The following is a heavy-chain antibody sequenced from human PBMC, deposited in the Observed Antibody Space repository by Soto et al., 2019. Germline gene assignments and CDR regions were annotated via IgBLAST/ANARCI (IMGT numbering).Heavy chain of an antibody. CDR1: GYTFTSYD. D-gene: IGHD3-3*01. CDR2: MNPNSGNT. J-gene: IGHJ6*03. CDR3: ARKPTYYDFWSGYYTRGGSGYYYMDV. Sequence: ASVKVSCKASGYTFTSYDINWVRQATGQGLEWMGWMNPNSGNTGYAQKFQGRVTMTRNTSISTAYMELGSLRSEDTAVYYCARKPTYYDFWSGYYTRGGSGYYYMDVWGKGTTVTVSS. V-gene: IGHV1-8*01.